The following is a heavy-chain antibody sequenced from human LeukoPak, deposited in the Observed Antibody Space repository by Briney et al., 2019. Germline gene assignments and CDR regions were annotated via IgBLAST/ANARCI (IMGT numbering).Heavy chain of an antibody. Sequence: SETLSPTCTVSGGSISSYYWSWIRQPPGKGLEWIGYIYYSGSTNYNPSLKSRVTISVDTSKNQFSLKLSSVTAADTAVYYCARGAPGTTSFFDYWGQGTLVTVSS. D-gene: IGHD2-2*01. J-gene: IGHJ4*02. V-gene: IGHV4-59*01. CDR3: ARGAPGTTSFFDY. CDR2: IYYSGST. CDR1: GGSISSYY.